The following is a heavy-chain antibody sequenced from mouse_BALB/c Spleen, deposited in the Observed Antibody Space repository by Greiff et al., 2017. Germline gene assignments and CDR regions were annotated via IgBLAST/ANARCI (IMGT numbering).Heavy chain of an antibody. V-gene: IGHV1-7*01. CDR1: GYTFTSYW. Sequence: VQLVESGAELAKPGASVKMSCKASGYTFTSYWMHWVKQRPGQGLEWIGYINPSTGYTEYNQKFKDKATLTADKSSSTAYMQLSSLTSEDSAVYYCARSGYWYFDVWGAGTTVTVSS. CDR3: ARSGYWYFDV. J-gene: IGHJ1*01. CDR2: INPSTGYT.